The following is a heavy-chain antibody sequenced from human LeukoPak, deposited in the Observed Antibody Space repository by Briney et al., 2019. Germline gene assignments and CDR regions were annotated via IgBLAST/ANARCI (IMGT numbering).Heavy chain of an antibody. CDR2: INPNSAGT. Sequence: ASVKVSCKASGYTFTGYYMHWVRQAPGQGLEWMGWINPNSAGTNYAQKFQGRVTMTRDTSISTAYMELSRLRSDDTAVYYCARDTRRDGYNVDYWGQGTLVTVSS. V-gene: IGHV1-2*02. CDR3: ARDTRRDGYNVDY. D-gene: IGHD5-24*01. CDR1: GYTFTGYY. J-gene: IGHJ4*02.